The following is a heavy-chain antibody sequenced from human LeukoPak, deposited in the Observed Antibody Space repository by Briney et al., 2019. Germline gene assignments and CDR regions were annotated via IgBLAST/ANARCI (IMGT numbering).Heavy chain of an antibody. CDR1: GFTFSNYN. CDR3: AKSGYNRFDY. J-gene: IGHJ4*02. D-gene: IGHD5-24*01. CDR2: ISSSGNDI. V-gene: IGHV3-21*04. Sequence: GGSLRLSCAASGFTFSNYNMNWVRQAPGKGLEWVASISSSGNDIYYGDSVKGRFSISRDNARNSLYLQMNSLRAEDTAVYYCAKSGYNRFDYWGQGTLVTVSS.